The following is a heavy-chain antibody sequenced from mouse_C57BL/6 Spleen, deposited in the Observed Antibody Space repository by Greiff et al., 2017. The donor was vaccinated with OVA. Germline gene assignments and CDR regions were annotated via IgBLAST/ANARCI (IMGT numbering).Heavy chain of an antibody. J-gene: IGHJ2*01. CDR3: AGGDSSEVFDY. D-gene: IGHD3-2*02. Sequence: LVESGAELVKPGASVKISCKASGYAFSSYWMNWVKQRPGKGLEWIGQIYPGDGDTNYNGKFKGKATLTADKSSSTAYMQLSSLTSEDSAVYFCAGGDSSEVFDYWGQGTTLTVSS. CDR2: IYPGDGDT. CDR1: GYAFSSYW. V-gene: IGHV1-80*01.